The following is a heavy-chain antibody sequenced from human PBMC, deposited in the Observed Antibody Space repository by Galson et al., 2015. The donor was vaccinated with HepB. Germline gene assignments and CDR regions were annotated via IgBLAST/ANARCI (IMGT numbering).Heavy chain of an antibody. CDR1: GFTFSSYG. CDR3: AKDTYYDFWSGWDY. Sequence: SLRLSCAASGFTFSSYGMHWVRQAPGKGLEWVAVISYDGSNKYYADSVKGRFTISRDNSKNTLYLQMNSLRAEDTAVYYCAKDTYYDFWSGWDYWGQGTLVTVSS. D-gene: IGHD3-3*01. J-gene: IGHJ4*02. CDR2: ISYDGSNK. V-gene: IGHV3-30*18.